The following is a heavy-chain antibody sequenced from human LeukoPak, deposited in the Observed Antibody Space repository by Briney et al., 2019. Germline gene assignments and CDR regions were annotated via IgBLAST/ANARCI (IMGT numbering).Heavy chain of an antibody. CDR1: GGSISSYY. V-gene: IGHV4-59*08. CDR3: ARWLDRYCSGGSCYRDDFDI. CDR2: IYYSGST. J-gene: IGHJ3*02. D-gene: IGHD2-15*01. Sequence: KASETLSLTCTVSGGSISSYYWSWIRQPPGKGLEWIGYIYYSGSTNYNPSLKSRVTISVDTSKNQFSLKLSSVTAADTAVYYCARWLDRYCSGGSCYRDDFDIWGQGTMVTVSS.